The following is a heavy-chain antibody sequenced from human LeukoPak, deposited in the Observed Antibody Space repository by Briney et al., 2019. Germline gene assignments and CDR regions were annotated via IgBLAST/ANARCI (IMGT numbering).Heavy chain of an antibody. Sequence: GGSLRLSCAASGFTFSSYGMSWVRQAPGKGLEWVSGISGSGDSTYDADSVKGRFTITRDNSKNTLYLQMNNLRAEDTAVYYCAKYSYDNNDHSDYWGQGTLVTVSS. J-gene: IGHJ4*02. CDR1: GFTFSSYG. CDR3: AKYSYDNNDHSDY. CDR2: ISGSGDST. D-gene: IGHD3-22*01. V-gene: IGHV3-23*01.